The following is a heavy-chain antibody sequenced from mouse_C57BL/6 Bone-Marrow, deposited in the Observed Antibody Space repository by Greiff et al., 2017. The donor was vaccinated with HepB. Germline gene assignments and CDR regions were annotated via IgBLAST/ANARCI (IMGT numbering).Heavy chain of an antibody. CDR2: ILPGSGST. D-gene: IGHD2-2*01. CDR3: ARERLRRRRSGYFDD. CDR1: GYTFTGYW. V-gene: IGHV1-9*01. Sequence: QVQLKQSGAELMKPGASVKLSCKATGYTFTGYWIEWVKQRPGHGLEWIGEILPGSGSTNYNEKFKGKATFNEDTSSNTAYMQLSSLTTEDSANYYGARERLRRRRSGYFDDWGQGTTLTVSS. J-gene: IGHJ2*01.